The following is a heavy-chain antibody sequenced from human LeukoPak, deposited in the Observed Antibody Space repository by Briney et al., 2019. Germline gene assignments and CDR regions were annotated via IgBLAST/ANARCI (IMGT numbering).Heavy chain of an antibody. J-gene: IGHJ6*03. CDR3: ARGWYSSSWYYYYMDV. CDR2: TYYRSKGYN. CDR1: GDSVSSNSAA. V-gene: IGHV6-1*01. D-gene: IGHD6-13*01. Sequence: SQTLSLTCAISGDSVSSNSAAWNWIRQSPSRGLEWLGRTYYRSKGYNDYAVSVKSRITINPDTSKNQFSLQLNSVTPEDTAVYYCARGWYSSSWYYYYMDVWGKGTTVTISS.